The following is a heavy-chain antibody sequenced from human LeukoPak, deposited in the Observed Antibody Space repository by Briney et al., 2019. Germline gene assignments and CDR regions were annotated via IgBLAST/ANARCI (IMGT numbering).Heavy chain of an antibody. CDR3: ARDLSATARAYDY. CDR1: GLILRDYN. J-gene: IGHJ4*02. Sequence: VGSLRLSFAASGLILRDYNMNWVRRAPGNGLEWFTFIAISSTYITYADSVEGRFTISRDNAKNSLYLQMSTLRAEDTAVYYCARDLSATARAYDYWGQGTLVTVSS. CDR2: IAISSTYI. D-gene: IGHD1-26*01. V-gene: IGHV3-21*01.